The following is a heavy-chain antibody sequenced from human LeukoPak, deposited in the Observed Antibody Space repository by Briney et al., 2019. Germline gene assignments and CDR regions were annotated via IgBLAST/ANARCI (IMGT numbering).Heavy chain of an antibody. Sequence: SETLSLTCTVSGGSISSYYWSWIRQPPGKGLEWIGYIYYSGSTNYNPSLKSRVTISVDTSKNQFSLKLSSVTAADTAVYYCARIYGDYSYFDYWGQGTLVTVSS. D-gene: IGHD4-17*01. CDR1: GGSISSYY. V-gene: IGHV4-59*08. CDR2: IYYSGST. J-gene: IGHJ4*02. CDR3: ARIYGDYSYFDY.